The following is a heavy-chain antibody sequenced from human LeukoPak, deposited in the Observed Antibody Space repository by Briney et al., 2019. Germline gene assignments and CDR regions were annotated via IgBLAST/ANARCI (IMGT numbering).Heavy chain of an antibody. V-gene: IGHV1-69*13. D-gene: IGHD2-21*02. Sequence: GASVKVSCKASGGTFSSYAISWVRQAPGQGLEWMGGIIPIFGTANYAQKFQGRVTITADESTSTAYMELSSLRSEDTAVYYCARGAPGLAYCGGDCYPPNWFDPWGQGTLVTVSS. CDR1: GGTFSSYA. CDR2: IIPIFGTA. CDR3: ARGAPGLAYCGGDCYPPNWFDP. J-gene: IGHJ5*02.